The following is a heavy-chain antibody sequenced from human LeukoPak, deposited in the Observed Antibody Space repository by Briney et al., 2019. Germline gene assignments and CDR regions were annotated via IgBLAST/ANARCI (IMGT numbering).Heavy chain of an antibody. D-gene: IGHD2-2*02. CDR3: ARQNTELDY. Sequence: PSETLSLTCTVSGGSISSYYWSWIRQPPGKGLEWIGYIYYSGSTNYNPSLKSRVTISVDTSKNQFSLKLSSVTAADTAAYYCARQNTELDYWGQGTLVTVSS. V-gene: IGHV4-59*08. CDR1: GGSISSYY. CDR2: IYYSGST. J-gene: IGHJ4*02.